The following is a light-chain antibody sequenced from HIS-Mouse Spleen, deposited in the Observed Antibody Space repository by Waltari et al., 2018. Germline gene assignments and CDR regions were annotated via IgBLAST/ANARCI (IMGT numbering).Light chain of an antibody. CDR1: QGISSY. Sequence: AIRMTQSPSSLSASTGDRVTITCRASQGISSYLAWYHQKPGKAPKLLIYSASTLQSGVPSRFSGSGSGTDFTLTISCLQSEDFATYYCQQYYSYPPWTFGQGTKVEIK. J-gene: IGKJ1*01. CDR3: QQYYSYPPWT. V-gene: IGKV1-8*01. CDR2: SAS.